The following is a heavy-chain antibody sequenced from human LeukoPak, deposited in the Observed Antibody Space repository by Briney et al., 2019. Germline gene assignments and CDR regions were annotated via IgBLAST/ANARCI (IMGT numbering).Heavy chain of an antibody. V-gene: IGHV4-39*01. Sequence: PSETLSLTCTVFGGSISSSSYYWGWIRQPPGKGLEWIGSIYYSGTTYYNPSLKSRVTISVDTSKNQFSLKLSSVTAADTAVYYCARHILSSSGLGTTGGFDYWGQGTLVTVSS. J-gene: IGHJ4*02. CDR3: ARHILSSSGLGTTGGFDY. D-gene: IGHD1-7*01. CDR1: GGSISSSSYY. CDR2: IYYSGTT.